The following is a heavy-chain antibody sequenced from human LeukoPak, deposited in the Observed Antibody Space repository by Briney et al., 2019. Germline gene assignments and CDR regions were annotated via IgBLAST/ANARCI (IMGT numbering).Heavy chain of an antibody. CDR2: IYYSGST. CDR1: GGSISSGGYY. D-gene: IGHD3-22*01. J-gene: IGHJ3*02. V-gene: IGHV4-61*08. CDR3: AQGDDSSGYQGAFDI. Sequence: KPSETLSLTCTVSGGSISSGGYYWSWIRQHPGKGLEWIGYIYYSGSTNYNPSLKSRVTISVDTSKNQFSLKLSSVTAADTAVYYCAQGDDSSGYQGAFDIWGQGTMVTVSS.